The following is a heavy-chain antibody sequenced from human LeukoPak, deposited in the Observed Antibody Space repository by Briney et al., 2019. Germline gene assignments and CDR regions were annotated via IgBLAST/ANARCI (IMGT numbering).Heavy chain of an antibody. Sequence: SVKVSCKASGGTFSSYAISWVRQAPGQGLEWMGGIIPIFGTANYARKFQGRVTITADESTSTAYMELSSLRSEDTAVYYCARDNQQNLLGYWGQGTLVTVSS. D-gene: IGHD2-15*01. V-gene: IGHV1-69*13. CDR1: GGTFSSYA. CDR2: IIPIFGTA. CDR3: ARDNQQNLLGY. J-gene: IGHJ4*02.